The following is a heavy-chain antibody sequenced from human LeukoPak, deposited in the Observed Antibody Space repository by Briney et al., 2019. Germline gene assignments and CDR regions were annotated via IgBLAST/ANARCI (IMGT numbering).Heavy chain of an antibody. Sequence: SETLSLTRTVSGGSITSSSYYWGWIRQPPGKGLQWIGEINHSGSTNYNPSLKNRVTMSVDTSKSQFSLKLSSVTAAATGVYYGATLYYDFWTGYFENRHFVYWGQGTLVTVSS. CDR2: INHSGST. CDR3: ATLYYDFWTGYFENRHFVY. D-gene: IGHD3-3*01. CDR1: GGSITSSSYY. V-gene: IGHV4-39*07. J-gene: IGHJ4*02.